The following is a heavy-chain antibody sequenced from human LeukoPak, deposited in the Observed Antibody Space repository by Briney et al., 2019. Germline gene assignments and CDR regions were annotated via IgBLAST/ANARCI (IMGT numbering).Heavy chain of an antibody. Sequence: ASVKVSCKASGYTFTNYGISWVRQAPGQGLEWMGWISGYNGNTNYAQKFQGRITMTTDTSTSTDYMELRSLRSDDTAVYYCARDLKMGYSSGRYSWGTGSSNDYWGQGTLVTVSS. CDR1: GYTFTNYG. J-gene: IGHJ4*02. CDR2: ISGYNGNT. V-gene: IGHV1-18*01. D-gene: IGHD6-19*01. CDR3: ARDLKMGYSSGRYSWGTGSSNDY.